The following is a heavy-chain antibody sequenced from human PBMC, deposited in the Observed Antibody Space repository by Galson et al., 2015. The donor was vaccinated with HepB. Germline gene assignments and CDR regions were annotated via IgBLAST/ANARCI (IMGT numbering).Heavy chain of an antibody. Sequence: SLRLSCAASGFTFGDYAMHWVRQAPGKGLEWVSGISWNSGSIGYADSVKGRFTISRDNSKNTLYLQMNSLRAEDTAVYYCVARLSRSGSFYGMDIWGQGTTVTVSS. J-gene: IGHJ6*02. V-gene: IGHV3-9*01. CDR3: VARLSRSGSFYGMDI. CDR2: ISWNSGSI. CDR1: GFTFGDYA. D-gene: IGHD3-16*02.